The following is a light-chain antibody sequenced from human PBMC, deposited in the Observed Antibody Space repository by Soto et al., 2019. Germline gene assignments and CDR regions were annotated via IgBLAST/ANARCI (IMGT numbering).Light chain of an antibody. V-gene: IGKV3-15*01. CDR1: QTVPTN. J-gene: IGKJ1*01. Sequence: EILMTQSPATLCVSPGEGATLSCMASQTVPTNLAWYQHKPGQAPRLLIYGASIRATGIPARFSGTGSGTEVTLSISSLQSEDFAVYYGQEYNNWPRTFGQRTKVEIK. CDR2: GAS. CDR3: QEYNNWPRT.